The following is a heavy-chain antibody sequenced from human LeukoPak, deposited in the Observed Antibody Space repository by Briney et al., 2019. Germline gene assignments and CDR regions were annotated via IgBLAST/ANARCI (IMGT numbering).Heavy chain of an antibody. D-gene: IGHD5-24*01. Sequence: GGSLRLSCVASGFPFSSYWMTWVRQAPGKGLEWVANIKQDGSKKTYVDSVKGRFTISRDNAKNSLYLQMNSLRAEDTAIYYCTRVGYIDEGIDYWGQGTLVTVRS. V-gene: IGHV3-7*04. CDR2: IKQDGSKK. CDR3: TRVGYIDEGIDY. CDR1: GFPFSSYW. J-gene: IGHJ4*02.